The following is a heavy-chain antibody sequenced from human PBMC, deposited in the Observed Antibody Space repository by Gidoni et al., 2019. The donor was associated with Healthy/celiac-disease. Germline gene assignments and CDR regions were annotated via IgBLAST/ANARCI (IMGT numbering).Heavy chain of an antibody. Sequence: QVQLVQSGAEVQKPGSSVTVSCKASGGTFSSYAISWVRQAPGQGLEWMGGIIPIFGTANYAQKFQGRVTITADESTSTAYMELSSLRSEDTAVYYCARDLERTGWFDPWGQGTLVTVSS. D-gene: IGHD1-1*01. J-gene: IGHJ5*02. CDR1: GGTFSSYA. CDR3: ARDLERTGWFDP. V-gene: IGHV1-69*01. CDR2: IIPIFGTA.